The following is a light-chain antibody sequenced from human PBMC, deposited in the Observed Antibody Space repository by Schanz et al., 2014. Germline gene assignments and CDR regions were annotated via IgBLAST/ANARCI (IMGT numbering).Light chain of an antibody. CDR1: SSGVGDLNY. Sequence: QSALTQPRSASGSPGQSVSISCTGTSSGVGDLNYVSWYQQLPGKAPRLLIYEVSKRPSGVPDRFSGSKSGNTASLTVSGLQAEDEADYFCCSYAGRTTFYVFGTGTKLTVL. CDR3: CSYAGRTTFYV. CDR2: EVS. J-gene: IGLJ1*01. V-gene: IGLV2-11*01.